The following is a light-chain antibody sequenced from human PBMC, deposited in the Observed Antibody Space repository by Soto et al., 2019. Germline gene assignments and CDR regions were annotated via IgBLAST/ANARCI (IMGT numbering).Light chain of an antibody. CDR3: QKYNTAPLT. J-gene: IGKJ4*01. CDR2: GIS. CDR1: QSFSTY. V-gene: IGKV1-27*01. Sequence: DIQMTQTPSSLSASVGDRFTITCLASQSFSTYLAWYQQKPGKVPKLLISGISTLQSGVPSRFSGSGYGTEFTLTISNLQPEDVATYYCQKYNTAPLTFGGGTKVDIK.